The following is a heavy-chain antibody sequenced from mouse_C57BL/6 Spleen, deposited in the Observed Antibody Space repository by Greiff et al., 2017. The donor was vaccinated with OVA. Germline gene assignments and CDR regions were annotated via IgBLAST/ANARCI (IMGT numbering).Heavy chain of an antibody. D-gene: IGHD1-3*01. CDR3: AKITTPQV. CDR2: ISSGSSTI. Sequence: EVQLKQSGGGLVKPGGSLKLSCAASGFTFSDYGMHWVRQAPEKGLEWVAYISSGSSTIYYADTVKGRFTISRDNAKNTLFLQMTSLRAEDTAMYYCAKITTPQVWGTGTTVTVS. J-gene: IGHJ1*03. CDR1: GFTFSDYG. V-gene: IGHV5-17*01.